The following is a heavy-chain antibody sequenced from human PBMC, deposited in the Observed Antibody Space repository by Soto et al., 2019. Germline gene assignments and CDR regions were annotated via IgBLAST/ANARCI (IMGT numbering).Heavy chain of an antibody. CDR2: ISDSGST. Sequence: EVQLLESGGALVQPGGSLRLSCAASGFTFSNHAMNWVRQAPGKGLEWVSTISDSGSTYYADSVKGRFTISRDNSKNTLYLQMNSLRAEDTAVYYCARDPGGHYCTSTRCIYFFDHWGQEALVIVSS. CDR1: GFTFSNHA. CDR3: ARDPGGHYCTSTRCIYFFDH. D-gene: IGHD2-2*01. V-gene: IGHV3-23*01. J-gene: IGHJ4*02.